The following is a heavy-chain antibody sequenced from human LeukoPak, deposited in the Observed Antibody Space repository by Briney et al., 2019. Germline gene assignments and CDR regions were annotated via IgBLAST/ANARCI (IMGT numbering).Heavy chain of an antibody. CDR3: ARDPRLGWELLGGDCWFDP. CDR2: INHSGST. CDR1: GGSFSGYY. D-gene: IGHD1-26*01. Sequence: SETLSLTCAVYGGSFSGYYWSWIRQPPGKGLEWIGEINHSGSTNYNPSLKSRVTISVDTSKNQFSLKLSSVTAADTAVYYCARDPRLGWELLGGDCWFDPWGQGTLVTVSS. J-gene: IGHJ5*02. V-gene: IGHV4-34*01.